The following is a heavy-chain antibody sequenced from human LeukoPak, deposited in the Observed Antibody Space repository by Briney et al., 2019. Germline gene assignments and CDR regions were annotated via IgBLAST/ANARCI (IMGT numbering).Heavy chain of an antibody. Sequence: GGSLRLSCAASAFTSSSYAMSWVCQAPGKGLEWVSAISGSGGSTYYADSVKSRFTISRDNSKNTLYLQMNSLRAEDTAVYYCAKDIGTGTTNWFDPWGQGTLVTVSS. J-gene: IGHJ5*02. CDR2: ISGSGGST. D-gene: IGHD1-7*01. CDR1: AFTSSSYA. V-gene: IGHV3-23*01. CDR3: AKDIGTGTTNWFDP.